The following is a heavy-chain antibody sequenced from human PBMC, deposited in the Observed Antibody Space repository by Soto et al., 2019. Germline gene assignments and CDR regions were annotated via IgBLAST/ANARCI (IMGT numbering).Heavy chain of an antibody. CDR1: GLTVRGKKY. CDR3: ASWMERENAYDI. V-gene: IGHV3-53*01. Sequence: DVQLVASGGGLIQPGGSLRLSCAALGLTVRGKKYITWVRQAPGKGLEWVSALYDVDGTYYADSAKGRFTISRDNSNNIIYLQMNSLGPDDTAVYYCASWMERENAYDIWGLGTMVTVSS. D-gene: IGHD1-1*01. J-gene: IGHJ3*02. CDR2: LYDVDGT.